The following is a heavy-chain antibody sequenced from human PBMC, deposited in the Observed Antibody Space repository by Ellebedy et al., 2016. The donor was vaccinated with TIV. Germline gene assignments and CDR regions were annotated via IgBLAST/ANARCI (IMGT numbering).Heavy chain of an antibody. CDR2: IGNKAKSHFT. CDR1: GLTLSDHF. J-gene: IGHJ4*02. V-gene: IGHV3-72*01. CDR3: ARVGYSSSDFDF. D-gene: IGHD3-22*01. Sequence: PGGSLRLSCAVSGLTLSDHFMDWVRQAPGKGLEWVGRIGNKAKSHFTQYAASMKGRFTISRDDSKNSLSLQMNSLNTEETALYYCARVGYSSSDFDFWGQGTLVTVSS.